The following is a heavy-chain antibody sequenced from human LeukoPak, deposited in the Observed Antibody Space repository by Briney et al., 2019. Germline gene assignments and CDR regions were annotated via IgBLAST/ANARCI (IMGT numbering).Heavy chain of an antibody. Sequence: GGSLRLSCAASGFTFSNYAMNWVRQAPGKGLEWVSYISSSSSTIYYADSVKGRFTISRDNAKNSLYLQMNSLRAEDTAVYYCARSPNYYDSSGYPQYYFDYWGQGTLVTVSS. J-gene: IGHJ4*02. CDR3: ARSPNYYDSSGYPQYYFDY. CDR1: GFTFSNYA. CDR2: ISSSSSTI. V-gene: IGHV3-48*04. D-gene: IGHD3-22*01.